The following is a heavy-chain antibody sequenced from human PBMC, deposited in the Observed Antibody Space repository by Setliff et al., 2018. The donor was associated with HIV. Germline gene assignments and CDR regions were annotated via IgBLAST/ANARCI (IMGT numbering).Heavy chain of an antibody. V-gene: IGHV4-59*11. D-gene: IGHD4-17*01. CDR1: GGSIGIHY. J-gene: IGHJ4*02. CDR2: VYHTGST. CDR3: ARFEVTPVTTRDS. Sequence: SETLSLTCAVSGGSIGIHYWSWIRQPPGKGLEWIGTVYHTGSTIYNHPSFKSRVTISLDKSTNQFSLKMKSVTAADSAVYYCARFEVTPVTTRDSWGQGTLVTVSS.